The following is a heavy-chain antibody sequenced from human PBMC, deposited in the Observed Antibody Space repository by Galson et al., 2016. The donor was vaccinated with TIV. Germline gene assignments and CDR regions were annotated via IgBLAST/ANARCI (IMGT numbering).Heavy chain of an antibody. CDR3: AREVAHVDSVILNADAFDI. D-gene: IGHD5-18*01. Sequence: SVKVSCKASGDTFSSLSIIWVRQAPGQGLEWMGRIIPLLERSNYAQNFQGRVTITAGKSTSTTYMELSSLRSEDTAVYYCAREVAHVDSVILNADAFDIWGKGTTVTVSS. CDR1: GDTFSSLS. V-gene: IGHV1-69*08. J-gene: IGHJ3*02. CDR2: IIPLLERS.